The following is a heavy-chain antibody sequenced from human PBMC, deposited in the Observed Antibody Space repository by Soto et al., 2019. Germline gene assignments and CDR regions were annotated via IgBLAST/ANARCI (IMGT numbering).Heavy chain of an antibody. J-gene: IGHJ2*01. CDR2: FDPEDGET. Sequence: ASAKVSCKVSGYTLTELSMHWVRQAPGKGLEWMGGFDPEDGETIYAQKFQGRVTMTEDTSTDTAYMELSSLRSEDTAVYYCATDRVVRGAGTANWYFDLWGRGTLVTVSS. D-gene: IGHD3-10*01. CDR3: ATDRVVRGAGTANWYFDL. V-gene: IGHV1-24*01. CDR1: GYTLTELS.